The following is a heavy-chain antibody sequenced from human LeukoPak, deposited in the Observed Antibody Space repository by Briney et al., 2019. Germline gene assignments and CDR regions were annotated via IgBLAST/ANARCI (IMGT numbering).Heavy chain of an antibody. V-gene: IGHV5-10-1*01. CDR2: IDSTDSYT. D-gene: IGHD6-13*01. J-gene: IGHJ5*01. CDR1: GYSFSSYW. Sequence: GEALKISCKGSGYSFSSYWIAWVRQMPGKGLECMGRIDSTDSYTDYSPSFQGHVTISADKSISTAYLQWSSLKASDTAIYYCARFSGYSSNWFAYWGQGTLVTVSS. CDR3: ARFSGYSSNWFAY.